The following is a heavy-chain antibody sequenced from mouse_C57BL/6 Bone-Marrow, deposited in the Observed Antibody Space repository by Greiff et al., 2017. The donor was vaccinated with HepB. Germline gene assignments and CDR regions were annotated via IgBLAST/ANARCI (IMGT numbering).Heavy chain of an antibody. CDR3: ARKGEDSNYVSAMDY. V-gene: IGHV1-42*01. D-gene: IGHD2-5*01. Sequence: EVQLKESGPELVKPGASVKISCKASGYSFTGYYMNWVKQSPEKSLEWIGEINPSTGGTTYNQKFKAKATLTVDKSSSTAYMQLKSLTSEDSAVYYCARKGEDSNYVSAMDYWGQGTSVTVSS. J-gene: IGHJ4*01. CDR2: INPSTGGT. CDR1: GYSFTGYY.